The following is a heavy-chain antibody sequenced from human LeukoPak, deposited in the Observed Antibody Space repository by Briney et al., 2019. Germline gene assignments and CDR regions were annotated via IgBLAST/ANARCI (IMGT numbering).Heavy chain of an antibody. V-gene: IGHV4-59*01. CDR2: IYYSGST. Sequence: SETLSLTCTVSGGSMSSYYWSWIRQPPGKGLEWIGYIYYSGSTNYNPSLKSRVTISVDTSKNQFSLKLSSVTAADTAVYYCARDSGSYSLYGMDVWGQGTTVTVSS. CDR1: GGSMSSYY. CDR3: ARDSGSYSLYGMDV. D-gene: IGHD1-26*01. J-gene: IGHJ6*02.